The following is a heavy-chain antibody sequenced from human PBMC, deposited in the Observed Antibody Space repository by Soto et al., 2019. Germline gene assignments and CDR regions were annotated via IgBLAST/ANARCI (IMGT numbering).Heavy chain of an antibody. D-gene: IGHD2-2*03. Sequence: GESLRPSYGTSGFTFSIYWLSRVRQAPGRGLEWVANIKQDGSEKYYVDSVKGRFTISRDNAKNSLYLQMNSLRAEDTAVYYCARDVGYCISTSCYPDYYYGMDVWGQGT. CDR2: IKQDGSEK. V-gene: IGHV3-7*01. CDR1: GFTFSIYW. CDR3: ARDVGYCISTSCYPDYYYGMDV. J-gene: IGHJ6*02.